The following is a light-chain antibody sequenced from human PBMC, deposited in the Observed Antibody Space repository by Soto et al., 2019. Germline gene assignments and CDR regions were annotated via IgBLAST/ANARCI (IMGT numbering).Light chain of an antibody. CDR2: EVN. V-gene: IGLV2-8*01. Sequence: QSALTQPPSTSGSPGQSVTISCTGTSSDVGGYNYVSWYQQHPGKVPKLMIYEVNKRPSGVPDRFSGSKSGNTASLTVSGLQADDEADYYCSSHAGSNTLLFGGGTKLTVL. CDR1: SSDVGGYNY. J-gene: IGLJ2*01. CDR3: SSHAGSNTLL.